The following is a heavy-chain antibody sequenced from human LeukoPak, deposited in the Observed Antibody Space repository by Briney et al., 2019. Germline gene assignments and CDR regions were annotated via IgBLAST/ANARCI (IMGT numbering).Heavy chain of an antibody. CDR2: IIPIFGTA. J-gene: IGHJ5*02. V-gene: IGHV1-69*01. CDR1: GGTYSSYA. Sequence: SVKVSCKASGGTYSSYAISWVRQAPGQGLEWMGGIIPIFGTANYAQKFQGRVTITADESTSTAYMELSSLRSEDTAVYYCARDPGRGYSYGSNWFDPWGQGTLVTVSS. CDR3: ARDPGRGYSYGSNWFDP. D-gene: IGHD5-18*01.